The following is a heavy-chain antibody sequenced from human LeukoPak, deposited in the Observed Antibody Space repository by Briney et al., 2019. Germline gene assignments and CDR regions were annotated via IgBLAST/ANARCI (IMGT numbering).Heavy chain of an antibody. CDR1: GGSISIYY. V-gene: IGHV4-4*07. CDR3: ARDFLSPYYDFWSGYSDAFDI. J-gene: IGHJ3*02. D-gene: IGHD3-3*01. CDR2: IYTSGST. Sequence: PSETLSLTCTVSGGSISIYYWSWIRQPAGKGLEWIGRIYTSGSTNYNPSLKSRVTISVDKSKNQFSLKLSSVTAADTAEYYCARDFLSPYYDFWSGYSDAFDIWGQGTMVTVSS.